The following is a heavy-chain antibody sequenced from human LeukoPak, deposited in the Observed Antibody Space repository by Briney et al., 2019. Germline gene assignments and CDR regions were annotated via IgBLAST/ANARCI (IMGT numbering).Heavy chain of an antibody. J-gene: IGHJ4*02. CDR1: CYSFTTSW. CDR2: IYPGDSDT. V-gene: IGHV5-51*01. Sequence: GGALKISSKGSCYSFTTSWIGWVRQVPGKGLGWMGIIYPGDSDTRYSPSFQGQVTISADKSISTASLQWSSLKASDTAMYYCAAGVGATTRDYWGQGTLVTVSS. CDR3: AAGVGATTRDY. D-gene: IGHD1-26*01.